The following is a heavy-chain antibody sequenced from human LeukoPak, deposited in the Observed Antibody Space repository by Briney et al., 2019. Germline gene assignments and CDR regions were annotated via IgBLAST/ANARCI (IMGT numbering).Heavy chain of an antibody. CDR2: IYYSGST. V-gene: IGHV4-59*08. D-gene: IGHD4-23*01. J-gene: IGHJ4*02. CDR1: GDSVNNYY. Sequence: SETLSLTCTVSGDSVNNYYWTWIRQPPGKGLEWTGYIYYSGSTNYNPSLKSRVTMSVDTSKKQFSLKLSSVTAADTAVYYCARGARWNDYWGQGTLVTVSS. CDR3: ARGARWNDY.